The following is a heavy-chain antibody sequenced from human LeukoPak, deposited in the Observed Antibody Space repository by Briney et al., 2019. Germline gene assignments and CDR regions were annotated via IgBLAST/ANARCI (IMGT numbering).Heavy chain of an antibody. CDR3: ARNRANYHDPSPNAFDI. CDR1: GGSISRYY. D-gene: IGHD3-22*01. Sequence: SSETLSLTCTVSGGSISRYYWSWIRQPPGKGLEWIGSVYYSGSTYYNPSLKRRLTISVDTSKNQFSLKLSSVTAADTAVYYCARNRANYHDPSPNAFDIWGPGTMVTVSS. J-gene: IGHJ3*02. CDR2: VYYSGST. V-gene: IGHV4-59*12.